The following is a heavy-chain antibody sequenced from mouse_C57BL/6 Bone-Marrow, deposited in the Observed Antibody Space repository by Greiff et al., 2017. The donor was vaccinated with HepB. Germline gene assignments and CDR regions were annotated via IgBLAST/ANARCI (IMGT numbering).Heavy chain of an antibody. J-gene: IGHJ1*03. CDR3: ARGGLVRRHWDFDV. Sequence: EVKLVESGAELVKPGASVKLSCTASGFNIKDYYMHWVKQRTEQGLEWIGRIDPEDGETKYAPKFTGKATITADTSSNPAYLQLSSLTSEDTAVYYCARGGLVRRHWDFDVWGTGTTVTVSS. D-gene: IGHD2-10*02. CDR2: IDPEDGET. CDR1: GFNIKDYY. V-gene: IGHV14-2*01.